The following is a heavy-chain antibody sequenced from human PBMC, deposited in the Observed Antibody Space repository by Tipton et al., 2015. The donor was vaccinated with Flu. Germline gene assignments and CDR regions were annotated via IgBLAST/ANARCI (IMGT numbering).Heavy chain of an antibody. CDR1: GFNFSNYA. CDR3: AGDRQRQLAPRPYYYYYGMDV. V-gene: IGHV3-30*01. CDR2: ISFDGGNK. D-gene: IGHD6-13*01. J-gene: IGHJ6*02. Sequence: RSLRLSCAASGFNFSNYAMYWVRQALGKGLEWVTAISFDGGNKYYADSLKGRFTVSRDNSKNILYLEMDSLRLDDTAVYYCAGDRQRQLAPRPYYYYYGMDVWGQGTTVTVSS.